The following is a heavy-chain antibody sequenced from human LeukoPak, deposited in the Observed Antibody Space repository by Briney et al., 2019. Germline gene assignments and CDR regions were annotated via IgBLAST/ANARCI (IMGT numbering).Heavy chain of an antibody. CDR1: GGSISSSSYY. D-gene: IGHD4-17*01. V-gene: IGHV4-39*01. J-gene: IGHJ4*02. Sequence: ASETLSLTCTVSGGSISSSSYYWGWIRQPPGKGLEWIGSIYYSGSTYYNPSLKSRVTISVDTSKNQFSLKLSSVTAADAAVYYCAGLTVTADYWGQGTLVTVSS. CDR2: IYYSGST. CDR3: AGLTVTADY.